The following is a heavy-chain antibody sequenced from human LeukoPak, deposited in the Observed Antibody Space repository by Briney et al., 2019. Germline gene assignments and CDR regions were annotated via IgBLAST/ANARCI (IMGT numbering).Heavy chain of an antibody. D-gene: IGHD4-23*01. J-gene: IGHJ4*02. CDR2: IYYSGST. CDR1: GGSISSGGYY. Sequence: SETLSLTCTVSGGSISSGGYYWSWIRQHPGKGLEWIGSIYYSGSTYYNPSLKSRVTISVDTSKNQFSLKLSSVTAADTAVYYCARARPTVVRGGIDYWGQGTLVTVSS. CDR3: ARARPTVVRGGIDY. V-gene: IGHV4-39*01.